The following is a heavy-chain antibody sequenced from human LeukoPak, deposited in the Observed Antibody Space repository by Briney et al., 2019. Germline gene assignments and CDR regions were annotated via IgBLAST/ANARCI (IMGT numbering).Heavy chain of an antibody. V-gene: IGHV4-34*01. CDR3: ARDRYGGNSGEFDY. J-gene: IGHJ4*02. Sequence: PSETLSLTCAVYGGSFSGYYWSWIRQPPGKGLEWIGEINHSGSTNYNPSLKSRVTISVDTSKNQFSLKVRSVTAADTAVYYCARDRYGGNSGEFDYWGLGTLVTVSS. D-gene: IGHD4-23*01. CDR1: GGSFSGYY. CDR2: INHSGST.